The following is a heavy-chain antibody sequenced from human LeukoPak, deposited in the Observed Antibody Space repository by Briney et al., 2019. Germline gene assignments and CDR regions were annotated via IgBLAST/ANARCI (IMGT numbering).Heavy chain of an antibody. CDR2: ISSSSGDI. CDR3: AREGGYSSSLAY. J-gene: IGHJ4*02. CDR1: GFTFSSYS. V-gene: IGHV3-21*01. D-gene: IGHD6-13*01. Sequence: GGSLRLSCAASGFTFSSYSMNWVRQAPGKGLEWVSSISSSSGDIYYADSVKGRFTISRDNAKNTLYLQMNSLRAEDTAVYYCAREGGYSSSLAYWGQGTLVTVSS.